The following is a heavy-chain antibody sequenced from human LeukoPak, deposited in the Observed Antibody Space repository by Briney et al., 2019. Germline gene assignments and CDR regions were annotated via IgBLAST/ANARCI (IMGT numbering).Heavy chain of an antibody. J-gene: IGHJ5*02. CDR2: IRYDGRNK. D-gene: IGHD3-16*01. Sequence: GGSLRLSCAASGFTFSSYGMHWVRQAPGKGLEWVAFIRYDGRNKYYADSVKGRFTISRDNSKNTLYLQMNSLRPEDTAVYYCAGVEGGDWFDPWGQGTLVTVSS. CDR1: GFTFSSYG. V-gene: IGHV3-30*02. CDR3: AGVEGGDWFDP.